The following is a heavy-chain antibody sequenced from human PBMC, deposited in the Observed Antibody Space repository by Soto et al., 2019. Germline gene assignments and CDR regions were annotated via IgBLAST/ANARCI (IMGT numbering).Heavy chain of an antibody. Sequence: PSETLSLTCTASGGSISSSSYYWGWIRQPPGKGLEWIGSIYYSGSTYYNPSLKSRVTISVDTSKNQFSLKLSSVTAADTAVYYCARHEPNRGYSYGYSGSWFDPWGQGTLVTVPQ. CDR3: ARHEPNRGYSYGYSGSWFDP. CDR2: IYYSGST. D-gene: IGHD5-18*01. J-gene: IGHJ5*02. CDR1: GGSISSSSYY. V-gene: IGHV4-39*01.